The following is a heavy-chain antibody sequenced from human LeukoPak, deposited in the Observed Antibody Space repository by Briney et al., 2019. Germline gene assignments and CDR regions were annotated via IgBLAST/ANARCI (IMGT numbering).Heavy chain of an antibody. CDR2: INSDGSST. D-gene: IGHD2-8*01. J-gene: IGHJ4*02. CDR1: GFTFSTYW. CDR3: VRGNGHY. V-gene: IGHV3-74*01. Sequence: GGSLRLSCAASGFTFSTYWMHWVRQAPGKGLVWVSRINSDGSSTTYADSVKGRFTISRDNAKNTLYLQMDSLRVEDTALYYCVRGNGHYWGQGTLVTVSS.